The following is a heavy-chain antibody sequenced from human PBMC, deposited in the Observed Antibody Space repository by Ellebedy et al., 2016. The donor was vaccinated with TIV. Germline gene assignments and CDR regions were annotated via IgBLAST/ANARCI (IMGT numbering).Heavy chain of an antibody. CDR3: ARVDSGYDP. CDR1: GGSISSYY. V-gene: IGHV4-59*08. J-gene: IGHJ5*02. D-gene: IGHD5-12*01. CDR2: IYYSGST. Sequence: SETLSLXXTVSGGSISSYYWSWIRQPPGKGLEWIGYIYYSGSTNYNPSLKSRVTISVDTSKNQFSLKLSSVTAADTAVYYCARVDSGYDPWGQGTLVTVSS.